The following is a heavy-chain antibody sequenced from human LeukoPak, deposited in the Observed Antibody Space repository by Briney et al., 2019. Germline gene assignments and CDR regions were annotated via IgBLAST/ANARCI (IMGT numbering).Heavy chain of an antibody. CDR1: GGSISSYY. CDR3: AKDTLGATFPGAFDI. CDR2: IYYSGST. V-gene: IGHV4-59*12. D-gene: IGHD1-26*01. J-gene: IGHJ3*02. Sequence: SETPSLTCTVSGGSISSYYWSWIRQPPGKGLEWIGYIYYSGSTNYNPSLKSRVTISVDTSKNQFSLKLSSVTAADTAVYYCAKDTLGATFPGAFDIWGQGTMVTVSS.